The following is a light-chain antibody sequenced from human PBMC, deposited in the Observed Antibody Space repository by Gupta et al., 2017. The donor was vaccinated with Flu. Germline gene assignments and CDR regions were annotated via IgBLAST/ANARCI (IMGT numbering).Light chain of an antibody. V-gene: IGLV3-1*01. CDR2: HDA. Sequence: CSGNELGDKCVCWFQQKPGQSPALVIYHDARRPSGIPERFSGSKSGDTATLTISGTQAVDEADYYCQAWDNTTPVFGTGTKVTVL. J-gene: IGLJ1*01. CDR1: ELGDKC. CDR3: QAWDNTTPV.